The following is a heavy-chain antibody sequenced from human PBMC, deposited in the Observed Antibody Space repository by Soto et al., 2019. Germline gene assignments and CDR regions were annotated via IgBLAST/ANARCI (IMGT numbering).Heavy chain of an antibody. J-gene: IGHJ5*02. V-gene: IGHV1-18*04. CDR2: ISAYNGST. D-gene: IGHD3-9*01. Sequence: QVQLVQSGGEVKKPGASVKVSCKASGYTFTNYGINWMRQAPGQGLEWMGWISAYNGSTKFAQKFQGRVKMTTDTSRSTAYMEVRSLKSDDTAMYYCARDVLSFQYFDWFIREFDPWGQGTLVTVSS. CDR3: ARDVLSFQYFDWFIREFDP. CDR1: GYTFTNYG.